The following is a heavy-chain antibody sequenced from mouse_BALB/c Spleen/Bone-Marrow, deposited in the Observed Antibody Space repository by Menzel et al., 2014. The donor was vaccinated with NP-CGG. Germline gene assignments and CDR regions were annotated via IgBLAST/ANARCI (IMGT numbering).Heavy chain of an antibody. CDR1: CFNIKETY. CDR2: IDHANSYT. Sequence: VQLQQSGAELVKPGASVKLSCTASCFNIKETYMHWGKQRLEHGLESLGRIDHANSYTQYDPKFQGKATITADTSSNTAYLQLSSLTSEDTAVYYCARYLIFYDYDEAMDYWGQGTSVTVSS. D-gene: IGHD2-4*01. CDR3: ARYLIFYDYDEAMDY. J-gene: IGHJ4*01. V-gene: IGHV14-3*02.